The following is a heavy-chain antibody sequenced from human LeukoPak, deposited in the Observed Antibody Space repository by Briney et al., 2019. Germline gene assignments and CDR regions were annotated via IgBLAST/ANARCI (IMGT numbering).Heavy chain of an antibody. CDR3: ARKVLSGSRYFDY. CDR1: GFTFSNYA. J-gene: IGHJ4*02. V-gene: IGHV3-23*01. Sequence: GGSLRLSCAASGFTFSNYAMTWVRQAPGKGLEWVSGINNSGGATDYADSVKGRFTISRDNAKNSLFLQMNSLRAEDTAVYYCARKVLSGSRYFDYWGQGAPVTVSS. CDR2: INNSGGAT. D-gene: IGHD1-26*01.